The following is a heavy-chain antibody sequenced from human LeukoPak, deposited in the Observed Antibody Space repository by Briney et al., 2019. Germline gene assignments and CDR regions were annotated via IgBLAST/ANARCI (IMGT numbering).Heavy chain of an antibody. CDR2: INPNSGGT. CDR3: ARAVVPTMAVRFHR. V-gene: IGHV1-2*02. CDR1: GYTFADYY. Sequence: ASVKVSSTASGYTFADYYIDWVRQAPGQGLEWMGWINPNSGGTNYAQKFQGRVTMTRDTSISTAYMELSRLRSDDTAVYYCARAVVPTMAVRFHRWGQVTLITVSS. D-gene: IGHD2-15*01. J-gene: IGHJ5*02.